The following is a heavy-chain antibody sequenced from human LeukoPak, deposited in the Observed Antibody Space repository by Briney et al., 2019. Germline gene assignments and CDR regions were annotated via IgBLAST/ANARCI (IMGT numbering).Heavy chain of an antibody. CDR3: ARGGVGLVIIPGWEYDYYGMDV. V-gene: IGHV3-21*01. J-gene: IGHJ6*02. D-gene: IGHD3/OR15-3a*01. Sequence: GGSLRLSCGASGFTLSSYSMNWVRQAPGKGLEWVSSISISSTYKYYADSVRGRFTISRDNAKNSLYLQMNSLRAEDTAVYYCARGGVGLVIIPGWEYDYYGMDVWGQGTTVTVSS. CDR1: GFTLSSYS. CDR2: ISISSTYK.